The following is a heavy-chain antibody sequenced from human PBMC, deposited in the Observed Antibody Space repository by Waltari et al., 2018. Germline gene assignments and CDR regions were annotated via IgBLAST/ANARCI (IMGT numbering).Heavy chain of an antibody. J-gene: IGHJ4*02. CDR2: ISAGGGST. Sequence: AMSWVRQAPGKGLEWVSSISAGGGSTYYAYSVKGRFTVSRDNSKNTVSLQMDSLRAEDTAVYYCAKRWSYCDYWGQGTLVTVSS. CDR1: A. CDR3: AKRWSYCDY. V-gene: IGHV3-23*01. D-gene: IGHD2-15*01.